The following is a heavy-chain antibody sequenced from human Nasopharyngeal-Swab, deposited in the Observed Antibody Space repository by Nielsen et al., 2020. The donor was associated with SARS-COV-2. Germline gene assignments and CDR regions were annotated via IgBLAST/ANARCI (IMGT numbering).Heavy chain of an antibody. CDR3: ARVGRDYGSGTNWFDP. J-gene: IGHJ5*02. CDR1: GGSISSGGYS. CDR2: IYHSGST. D-gene: IGHD3-10*01. Sequence: SCAVSGGSISSGGYSWSWIRQPTGKGLEWIGYIYHSGSTYYNPSLKSRVTISVDRSKNQFSLKLSSVTAADTAVYYCARVGRDYGSGTNWFDPWGQGTLVTVSS. V-gene: IGHV4-30-2*01.